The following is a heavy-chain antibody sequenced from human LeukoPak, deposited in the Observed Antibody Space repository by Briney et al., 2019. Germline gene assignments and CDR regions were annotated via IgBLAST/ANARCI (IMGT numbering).Heavy chain of an antibody. CDR1: GFTFSNYA. D-gene: IGHD2-8*01. J-gene: IGHJ3*01. CDR3: AKDSYSHNGIFDAFDL. CDR2: IYGGPSGPV. V-gene: IGHV3-23*01. Sequence: GGSLRLSCAASGFTFSNYAMTWVRQAPGKGLEWVSSIYGGPSGPVYYADSVKGRFSISRDDSKNTLILQMKSLRAEDTAIYYCAKDSYSHNGIFDAFDLWGQGTMVTVSS.